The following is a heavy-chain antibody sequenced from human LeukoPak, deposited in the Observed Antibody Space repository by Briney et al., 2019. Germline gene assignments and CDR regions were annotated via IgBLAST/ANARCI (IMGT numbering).Heavy chain of an antibody. CDR2: IYYSGST. V-gene: IGHV4-59*01. Sequence: PSETLSLTCTVSGGSISSYYLSWIRQPPGQGLEWIGYIYYSGSTNYNPSLKSRVTISIDTSKNQFSLKVSSVTAADTAVYYCARDISPYYLDNWGQGTLVTVSS. CDR1: GGSISSYY. CDR3: ARDISPYYLDN. J-gene: IGHJ4*02.